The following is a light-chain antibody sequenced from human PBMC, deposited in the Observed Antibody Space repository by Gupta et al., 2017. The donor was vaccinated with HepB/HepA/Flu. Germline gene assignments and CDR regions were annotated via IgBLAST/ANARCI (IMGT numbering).Light chain of an antibody. CDR2: DVS. CDR1: SSDVGGYNY. J-gene: IGLJ3*02. Sequence: QSALTQPASVSGSPGQSITISCPGTSSDVGGYNYVSWYQQHPGKAPKLMIYDVSSRPSGVSNRFSGSKSGNTASLTISGLQAEDEADYYCSSYTSSSTLKVFGGGTKLTVL. CDR3: SSYTSSSTLKV. V-gene: IGLV2-14*03.